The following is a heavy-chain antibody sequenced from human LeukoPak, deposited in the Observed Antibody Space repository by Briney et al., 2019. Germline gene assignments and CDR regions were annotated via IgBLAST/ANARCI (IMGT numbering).Heavy chain of an antibody. V-gene: IGHV4-4*02. CDR3: ARWGTHDYGGNSVSWFDP. D-gene: IGHD4-23*01. Sequence: SETLSLTCAVSGGSISSSNWWSWVRQPPGKGLEWIGEIYHSGSTNYNPSLKSRVTISVDKSKNQFSLKLSSVTAADTAVYYCARWGTHDYGGNSVSWFDPWGQGTLSPSPQ. CDR1: GGSISSSNW. J-gene: IGHJ5*02. CDR2: IYHSGST.